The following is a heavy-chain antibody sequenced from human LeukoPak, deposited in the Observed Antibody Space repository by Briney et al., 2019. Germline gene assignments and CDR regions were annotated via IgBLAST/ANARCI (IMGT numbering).Heavy chain of an antibody. V-gene: IGHV4-30-2*01. J-gene: IGHJ2*01. CDR3: ARSNSRRNWYFDL. CDR1: GGSISSGGYA. CDR2: IYHSGST. D-gene: IGHD2-8*01. Sequence: SETLSLTCAVSGGSISSGGYAWSWIRQPPGKGLEWIGYIYHSGSTYYNPSLKSRVTISVDRSKNQFSLKLSSVTAADTAVYYCARSNSRRNWYFDLWGRGTLVTVSS.